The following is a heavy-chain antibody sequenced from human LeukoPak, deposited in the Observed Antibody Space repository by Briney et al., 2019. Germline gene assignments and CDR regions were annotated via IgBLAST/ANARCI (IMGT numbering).Heavy chain of an antibody. V-gene: IGHV3-53*01. D-gene: IGHD1-26*01. J-gene: IGHJ4*02. CDR2: IYSGGST. CDR3: ARGSGSYYRPEYYFDY. CDR1: GFTVSSNY. Sequence: GGSLRLSCAASGFTVSSNYMSWVRQAPGKGLEWVPVIYSGGSTYYADSVKGRFTISRDNSKNTLYLQMNSLRAEDTAVYYCARGSGSYYRPEYYFDYWGQGTLVTVSS.